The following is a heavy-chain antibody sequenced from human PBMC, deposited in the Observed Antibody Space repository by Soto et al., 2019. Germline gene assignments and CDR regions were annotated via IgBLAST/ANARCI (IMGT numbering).Heavy chain of an antibody. CDR1: GFTFDDYA. CDR3: AKDMAGGDSLSFDY. D-gene: IGHD1-26*01. CDR2: ISWNSGSI. J-gene: IGHJ4*02. V-gene: IGHV3-9*01. Sequence: EVQLVESGGGLVQPGRSLRLSCAASGFTFDDYAMHWVRQAPGKGLEWVSGISWNSGSIGYADSVKGRFTISRDNAKNSLYLQMNSLRAEDTALYYCAKDMAGGDSLSFDYWGQGTLVAVSS.